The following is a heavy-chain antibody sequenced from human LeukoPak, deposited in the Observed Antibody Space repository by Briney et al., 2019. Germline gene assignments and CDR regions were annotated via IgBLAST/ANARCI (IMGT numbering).Heavy chain of an antibody. CDR2: IIPIFGTE. CDR3: ARDMGYSYGYHY. J-gene: IGHJ4*02. Sequence: ASVPVSCKASGGTFSSYAISWVRQAPGQGLDGMGGIIPIFGTENYEQKFQGRVTITTDESTSTAYMELSSLRSEDTAVYYCARDMGYSYGYHYWGQGTLVTVSS. CDR1: GGTFSSYA. D-gene: IGHD5-18*01. V-gene: IGHV1-69*05.